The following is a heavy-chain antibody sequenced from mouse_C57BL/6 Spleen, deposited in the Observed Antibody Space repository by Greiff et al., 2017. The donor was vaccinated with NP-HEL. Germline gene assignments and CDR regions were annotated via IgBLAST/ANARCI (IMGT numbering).Heavy chain of an antibody. Sequence: VQLQQSGPELVKPGASVKMSCKASGYTFTDYNMHWVKQSHGKSLEWIGYINPNNGGTSYNQKFKGKATLTVNKSSSTAYMELRSLTSEDSAVYYCARSRTPNYYFDYWGQGTTLTVSS. CDR2: INPNNGGT. D-gene: IGHD4-1*01. CDR3: ARSRTPNYYFDY. J-gene: IGHJ2*01. CDR1: GYTFTDYN. V-gene: IGHV1-22*01.